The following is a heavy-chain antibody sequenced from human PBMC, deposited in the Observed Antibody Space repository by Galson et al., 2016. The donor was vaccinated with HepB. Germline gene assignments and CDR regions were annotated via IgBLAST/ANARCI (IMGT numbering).Heavy chain of an antibody. CDR3: ARDFGDYFTPWYYYFGMDV. V-gene: IGHV3-21*01. D-gene: IGHD4-17*01. J-gene: IGHJ6*02. CDR2: LSSSSSYI. Sequence: SLRLSCAASGFTFSSYSMNWVRQAPGKGLEWVSSLSSSSSYIYYADSVKGRFTISRDNAKNSLYLQMNSLRAEDTAVYYCARDFGDYFTPWYYYFGMDVWGQGTTVTVSS. CDR1: GFTFSSYS.